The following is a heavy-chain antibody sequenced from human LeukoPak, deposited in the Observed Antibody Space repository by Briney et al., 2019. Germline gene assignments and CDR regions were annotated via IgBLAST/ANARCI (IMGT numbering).Heavy chain of an antibody. J-gene: IGHJ3*02. CDR1: GFTFSSYE. D-gene: IGHD3-16*01. CDR3: ASHYDYPRFAFDI. CDR2: ISSSGSTI. V-gene: IGHV3-48*03. Sequence: PGGSLRLSCAASGFTFSSYEMIWVRQAPGKGLEWVSYISSSGSTIYYADSVKGRFTISRDNAKNSLYLQMNSLRAEDTAVYYCASHYDYPRFAFDIWGQGTMVTVSS.